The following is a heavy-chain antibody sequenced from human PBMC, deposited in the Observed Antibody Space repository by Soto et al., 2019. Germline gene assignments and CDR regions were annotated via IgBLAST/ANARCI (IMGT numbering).Heavy chain of an antibody. Sequence: SETLSLTCAVSGGSISSGGYSWSWIRQPPGKGLEWIGEINHSGSTNYKPSLKSRVTISVDTSKKQFSLKLTSVTAEDTAVYYCARGPAGDKVDYWGQGTLVTVSS. D-gene: IGHD7-27*01. CDR1: GGSISSGGYS. V-gene: IGHV4-30-2*05. J-gene: IGHJ4*02. CDR3: ARGPAGDKVDY. CDR2: INHSGST.